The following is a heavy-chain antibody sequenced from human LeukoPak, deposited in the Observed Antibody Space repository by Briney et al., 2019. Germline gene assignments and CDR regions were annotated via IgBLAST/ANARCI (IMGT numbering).Heavy chain of an antibody. CDR3: AKLWFGPN. J-gene: IGHJ4*02. CDR1: GGSFSGYY. Sequence: SETLSLTCAVYGGSFSGYYWSWIRQPPGKGLEWIGEINHSGSTNYNPSLKSRVTISVDTSKNQFSLKLSSVTAADTAVYYCAKLWFGPNWGQGTLVTVSS. V-gene: IGHV4-34*01. D-gene: IGHD3-10*01. CDR2: INHSGST.